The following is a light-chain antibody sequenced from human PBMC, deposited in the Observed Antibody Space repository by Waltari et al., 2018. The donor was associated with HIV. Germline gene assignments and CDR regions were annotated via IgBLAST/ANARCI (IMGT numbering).Light chain of an antibody. CDR2: EDP. CDR1: SSDIGTYNV. V-gene: IGLV2-23*02. Sequence: QSALTQPASVSGSPGQSITISCPGTSSDIGTYNVVSWFQHHPGKAPKLMIYEDPKRPPGFSNRFSGSKSGNTASLTISGLQGEDEADYDCCSYASSTTFEVFGTGTKVTVL. CDR3: CSYASSTTFEV. J-gene: IGLJ1*01.